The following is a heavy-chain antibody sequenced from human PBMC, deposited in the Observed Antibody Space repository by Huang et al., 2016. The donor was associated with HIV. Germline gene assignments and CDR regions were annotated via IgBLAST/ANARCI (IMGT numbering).Heavy chain of an antibody. CDR1: GYGFSSYW. D-gene: IGHD5-18*01. CDR3: ARQVDGFRSHFDF. J-gene: IGHJ4*02. V-gene: IGHV5-51*01. Sequence: EVLLVQSGAELKEPGESLKISCKASGYGFSSYWIGWVRQKPGKGLEWVGSIYPRDSETKYSPSFDGQVTISADKATRTAYLQWESLKAPDTAIYFCARQVDGFRSHFDFWGQGTLVSVSS. CDR2: IYPRDSET.